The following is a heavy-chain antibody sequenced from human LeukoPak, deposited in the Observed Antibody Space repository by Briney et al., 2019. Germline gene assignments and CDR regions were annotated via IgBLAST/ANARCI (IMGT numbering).Heavy chain of an antibody. J-gene: IGHJ4*02. Sequence: GGSLRLSCAASGFTVSSNYMSWVRQAPGKGLEWVANVKQDGSEKYYVDSVKGRFTISRDNAKNSLYLQMNSLRAEDTAVYYCARAVWSRGGLWGQGTLVTVSS. CDR3: ARAVWSRGGL. CDR2: VKQDGSEK. V-gene: IGHV3-7*01. D-gene: IGHD3-10*01. CDR1: GFTVSSNY.